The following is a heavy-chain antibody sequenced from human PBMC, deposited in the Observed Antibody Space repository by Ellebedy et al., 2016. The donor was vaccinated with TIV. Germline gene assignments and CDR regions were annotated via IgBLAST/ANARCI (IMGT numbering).Heavy chain of an antibody. CDR3: ARGTLGSGFDY. CDR1: GYTFTNYW. D-gene: IGHD7-27*01. J-gene: IGHJ4*02. Sequence: GESLKISCKGSGYTFTNYWIVWVRQMPGKGLEWMGIIYPGDSDTRDSPSFRDQVTLSVDASTSTAYLQWISLKASDTAMYSCARGTLGSGFDYWGQGTLVTVSS. V-gene: IGHV5-51*01. CDR2: IYPGDSDT.